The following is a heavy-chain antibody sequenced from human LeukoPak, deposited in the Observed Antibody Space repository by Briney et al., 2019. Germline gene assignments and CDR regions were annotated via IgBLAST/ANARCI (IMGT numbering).Heavy chain of an antibody. CDR2: INHSGST. D-gene: IGHD3-22*01. V-gene: IGHV4-34*01. CDR3: AQTPGGGYYYGRDY. CDR1: GGSFSGYY. J-gene: IGHJ4*02. Sequence: SGTLSLTCAVYGGSFSGYYWSWIRQPPGKGLEWIGEINHSGSTNYNPSLKSRVTISVDTSKNQFSLKLSSVTAADTVVYYCAQTPGGGYYYGRDYWGQGTLVTVSS.